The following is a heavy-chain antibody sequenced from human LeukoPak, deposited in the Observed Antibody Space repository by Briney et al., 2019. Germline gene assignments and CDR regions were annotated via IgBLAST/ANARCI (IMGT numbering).Heavy chain of an antibody. V-gene: IGHV3-23*01. CDR3: AKARIMITFGGGSFDY. D-gene: IGHD3-16*01. CDR2: ISGSGGST. J-gene: IGHJ4*02. Sequence: GGSLRLSCAASGFTFNNYDMNWVRQAPGKGLEWVSAISGSGGSTYYADSVKGRFTISRDNSKNTLYLKMKSLRAEDTALYYCAKARIMITFGGGSFDYWGQGTLVTVSS. CDR1: GFTFNNYD.